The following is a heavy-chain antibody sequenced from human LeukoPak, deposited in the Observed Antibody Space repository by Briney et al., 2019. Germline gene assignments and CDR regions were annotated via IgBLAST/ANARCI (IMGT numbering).Heavy chain of an antibody. V-gene: IGHV3-43*02. Sequence: PGGSLRLSCAASGFTFDDYAMHWVRQAPGKGLEWVSLTTGNGGSTYYADSVRGRFTVSRDNSKKSLYLHMHSLTTEDTALYFCAKDFYSGLQWPFDSWGQGTLVTVSS. D-gene: IGHD6-19*01. J-gene: IGHJ4*02. CDR2: TTGNGGST. CDR1: GFTFDDYA. CDR3: AKDFYSGLQWPFDS.